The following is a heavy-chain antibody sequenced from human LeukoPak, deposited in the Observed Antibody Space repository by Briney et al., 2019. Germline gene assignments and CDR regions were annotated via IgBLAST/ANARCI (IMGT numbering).Heavy chain of an antibody. Sequence: PGGSLRLSCAASGFTFSSYEMNWVRQAPGKGLEWVSYISSSGSTIYYADSVKGRFTISRDNAKNSLYLQMNSLRAEDTAVYYCARELAYCGGDCYGYMDVWGKGTTVTVSS. CDR3: ARELAYCGGDCYGYMDV. J-gene: IGHJ6*03. CDR1: GFTFSSYE. V-gene: IGHV3-48*03. D-gene: IGHD2-21*02. CDR2: ISSSGSTI.